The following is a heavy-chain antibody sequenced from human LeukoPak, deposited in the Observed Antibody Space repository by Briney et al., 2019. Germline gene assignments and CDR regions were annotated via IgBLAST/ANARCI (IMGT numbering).Heavy chain of an antibody. V-gene: IGHV3-23*01. CDR3: AKDRIFTAGAGAFDI. D-gene: IGHD6-13*01. CDR1: GFTFSSYA. J-gene: IGHJ3*02. CDR2: ISDSGGAT. Sequence: PVGSLRLSCTASGFTFSSYAMSWVRQAQGKGLEWVSAISDSGGATYYADSVKGRFTISRENSRSALYLQMNSLRAEDTAVYYCAKDRIFTAGAGAFDIWGQGTMVTLSS.